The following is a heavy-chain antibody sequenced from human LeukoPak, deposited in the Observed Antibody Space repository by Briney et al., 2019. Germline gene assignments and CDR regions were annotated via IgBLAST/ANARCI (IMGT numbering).Heavy chain of an antibody. CDR3: TRVEYGDYPGQY. CDR1: GFTFSSYS. D-gene: IGHD4-17*01. V-gene: IGHV3-48*01. CDR2: ITSTCGGI. J-gene: IGHJ4*02. Sequence: PGGSLRLSCAASGFTFSSYSMNWVRQAQGQGLGLVSYITSTCGGIYYEGSVMDRFTISRDNAKKSLYLQMNGLRAEDTPVYYCTRVEYGDYPGQYRGQGT.